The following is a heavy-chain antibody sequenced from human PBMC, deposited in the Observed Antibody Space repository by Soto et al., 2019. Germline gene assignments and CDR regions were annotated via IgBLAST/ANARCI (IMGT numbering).Heavy chain of an antibody. CDR1: GGSITTGGTY. V-gene: IGHV4-31*03. CDR2: IYYTGAA. J-gene: IGHJ4*01. CDR3: ASRTFNTIYLDF. Sequence: PSGNPSISCSVSGGSITTGGTYWSWARLLPGKGLQWVGYIYYTGAAYYNPALKSRVTISLDTSENRFSLKLTSVTAADTAFYYCASRTFNTIYLDFWGNG. D-gene: IGHD1-1*01.